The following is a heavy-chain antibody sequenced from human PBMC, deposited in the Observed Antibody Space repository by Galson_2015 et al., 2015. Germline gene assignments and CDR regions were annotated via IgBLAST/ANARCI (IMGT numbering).Heavy chain of an antibody. CDR2: TYYWSKWYI. D-gene: IGHD1-26*01. Sequence: CAISGDSVSSNSVIWHWIRQSPSRGLEWLGRTYYWSKWYIDYAASVNSRITINPDTSKNQFSLQLNSVTPEDTAVYYCVKAPAGTYGIFQYWGQGTLVTVSS. CDR3: VKAPAGTYGIFQY. V-gene: IGHV6-1*01. CDR1: GDSVSSNSVI. J-gene: IGHJ4*02.